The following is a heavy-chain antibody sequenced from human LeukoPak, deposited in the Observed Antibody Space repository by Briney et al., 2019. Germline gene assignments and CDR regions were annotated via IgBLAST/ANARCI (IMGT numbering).Heavy chain of an antibody. CDR2: MYYSGGT. Sequence: SETLSLTCTVSGGSISSSSHYWGWIRQPPGQGLEWIGSMYYSGGTYHNPSLKSRVTISVDRSKNQFSLKLSSVTAADTAVYYCVRDKGGAYGDYLNAFEIWGQGTMVTVSS. CDR3: VRDKGGAYGDYLNAFEI. J-gene: IGHJ3*02. V-gene: IGHV4-39*07. CDR1: GGSISSSSHY. D-gene: IGHD4-17*01.